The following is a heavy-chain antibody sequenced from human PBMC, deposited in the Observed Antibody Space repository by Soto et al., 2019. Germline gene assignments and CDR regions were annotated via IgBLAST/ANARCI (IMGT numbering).Heavy chain of an antibody. J-gene: IGHJ4*02. CDR3: ARGQEVGAHFFDS. D-gene: IGHD2-15*01. Sequence: EVQLVESGGNLVQPGGSLRLSCEASGFTFSGFDMHWVRQPTGKGLEWVSNIGTAGDTYYAVSVKGRFTISRDNAKNSLSLQMNSLRAGDTAVYFCARGQEVGAHFFDSWGQGTQVTVSS. CDR2: IGTAGDT. V-gene: IGHV3-13*01. CDR1: GFTFSGFD.